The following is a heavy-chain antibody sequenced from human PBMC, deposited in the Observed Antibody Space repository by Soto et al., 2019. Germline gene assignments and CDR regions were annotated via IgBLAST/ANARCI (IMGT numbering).Heavy chain of an antibody. V-gene: IGHV3-30-3*01. CDR1: GFSLSTNT. D-gene: IGHD2-21*02. J-gene: IGHJ4*02. CDR3: ARVATAMTYDF. Sequence: PGGSLRLSCAASGFSLSTNTMHWVRQVPGKGLEWVASISNEGSRKYYADFVKGRFTISRDTANNILYLEMNSLRAEDTSLYYCARVATAMTYDFWGQGTQVTVSS. CDR2: ISNEGSRK.